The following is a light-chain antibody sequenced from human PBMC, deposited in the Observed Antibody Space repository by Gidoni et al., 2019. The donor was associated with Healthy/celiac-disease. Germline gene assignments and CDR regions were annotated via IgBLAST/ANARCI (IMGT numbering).Light chain of an antibody. CDR3: QQYGSSPPRT. CDR1: QSVSSSY. Sequence: ELVLTQSPGPLSLSPGERATLSCRASQSVSSSYLAWYQQKPGQAPRLLIYGASSRATGIPDRFSGSGSGTDFTLTISRLEPEDFAVYYCQQYGSSPPRTFGQGTKLEIK. V-gene: IGKV3-20*01. CDR2: GAS. J-gene: IGKJ2*01.